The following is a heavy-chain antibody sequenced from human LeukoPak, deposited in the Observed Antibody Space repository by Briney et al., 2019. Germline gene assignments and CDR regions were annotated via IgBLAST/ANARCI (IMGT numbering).Heavy chain of an antibody. J-gene: IGHJ4*02. D-gene: IGHD6-13*01. CDR2: IYYSGST. Sequence: PSETLSLTCTVSGGSISSGGYYWSWIRQHPGTGLEWIGYIYYSGSTYYNPSLKSRVTISVDTSKNQFSLKLSSVTAADTAVYYCARGGYSSSWYVGYWGQGTLVTVSS. V-gene: IGHV4-31*03. CDR3: ARGGYSSSWYVGY. CDR1: GGSISSGGYY.